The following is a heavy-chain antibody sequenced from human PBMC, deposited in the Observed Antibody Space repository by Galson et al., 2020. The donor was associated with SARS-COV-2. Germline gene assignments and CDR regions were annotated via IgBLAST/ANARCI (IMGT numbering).Heavy chain of an antibody. V-gene: IGHV3-53*04. CDR3: AREVYGMDV. CDR1: GFTVSSNY. J-gene: IGHJ6*02. CDR2: IYRGGST. Sequence: GESLKISCAASGFTVSSNYMSWVRQAPGKGLEWPSVIYRGGSTYYADSVKGRFTTSRHNSKNTLYLQMNSLRSEDTAVYYCAREVYGMDVWGQGTTVTVSS.